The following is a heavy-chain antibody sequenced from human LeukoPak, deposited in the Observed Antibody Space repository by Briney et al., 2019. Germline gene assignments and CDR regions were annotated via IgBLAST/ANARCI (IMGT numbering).Heavy chain of an antibody. CDR2: MKPSTGAT. V-gene: IGHV1-2*02. CDR3: ARDCYGSGSYSRDY. Sequence: ASVKVSCKPSGYTFTGYDIHWVRQAPGQGLQWMGWMKPSTGATNYAQEFQGRVTMTRDTSVGTAHMELSRLTPDDTALYYCARDCYGSGSYSRDYWGQGTLVTVSS. J-gene: IGHJ4*02. CDR1: GYTFTGYD. D-gene: IGHD3-10*01.